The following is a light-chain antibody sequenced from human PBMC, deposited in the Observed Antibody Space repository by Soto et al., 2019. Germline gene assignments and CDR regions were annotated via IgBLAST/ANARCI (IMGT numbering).Light chain of an antibody. J-gene: IGKJ1*01. CDR3: QQYNNWPPWT. Sequence: ETTLTQSPATLSASPGERVTLSCRATQSVTYNLAWYQQKPGQAPRLLIYGASTRATGIPARFSGSGSGTEFTLTISRLQSEDFAVYYCQQYNNWPPWTFGQGTKVDI. CDR1: QSVTYN. V-gene: IGKV3-15*01. CDR2: GAS.